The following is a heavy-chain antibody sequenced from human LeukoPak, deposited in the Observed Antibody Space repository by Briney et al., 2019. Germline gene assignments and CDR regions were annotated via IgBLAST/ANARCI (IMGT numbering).Heavy chain of an antibody. CDR2: TKHSGGT. V-gene: IGHV4-61*05. Sequence: SETLSFTCTVSGGSISSTGYYWSWIWQPPGRGVEWIGHTKHSGGTYYSPSLRSRVTMSLDKSKNQFSLNLISATAADTAVYYCASPMTSVLRGLAGIDCFNVWGQGTIITVSS. D-gene: IGHD3-10*01. CDR1: GGSISSTGYY. J-gene: IGHJ3*01. CDR3: ASPMTSVLRGLAGIDCFNV.